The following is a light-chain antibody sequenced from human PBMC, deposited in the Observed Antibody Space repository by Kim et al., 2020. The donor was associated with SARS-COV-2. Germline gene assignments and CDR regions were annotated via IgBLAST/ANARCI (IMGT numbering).Light chain of an antibody. CDR3: QTWGTGWV. V-gene: IGLV4-69*01. CDR2: VNGDGSH. J-gene: IGLJ3*02. Sequence: GASFRLTCTLSSGHSRYAIAWHQQRPEKGPRYLMKVNGDGSHSKGDGIPERFSGSSSGAERYLTISGLQSEDEADYYCQTWGTGWVFGGGTKLSVL. CDR1: SGHSRYA.